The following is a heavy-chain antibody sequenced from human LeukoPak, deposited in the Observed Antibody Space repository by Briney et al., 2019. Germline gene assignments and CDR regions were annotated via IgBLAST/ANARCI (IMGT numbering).Heavy chain of an antibody. D-gene: IGHD6-13*01. Sequence: GGSLRLSCAVSGFTFSNYGMHWVRQAPGKGLEWVSSISGSSRHKYYADSVKGRFTISRDNAKNSLYLQMNSLRAEDTAVYYCARTANFAAGYYIDYWGQGTLVTVSS. CDR2: ISGSSRHK. J-gene: IGHJ4*02. CDR3: ARTANFAAGYYIDY. V-gene: IGHV3-21*01. CDR1: GFTFSNYG.